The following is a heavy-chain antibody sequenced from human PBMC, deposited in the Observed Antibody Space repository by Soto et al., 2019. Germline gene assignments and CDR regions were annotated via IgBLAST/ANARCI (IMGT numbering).Heavy chain of an antibody. CDR2: INDNGVTT. CDR1: GFSFSSYA. Sequence: GGSLRLSCAASGFSFSSYAMSWVRQAPGKGLEWVSAINDNGVTTYYADSVKGRFTISRDNSKNTLYLQMNTLRAEDTARYYCARLHCEFWSCSEYWGQRTLVTVSS. J-gene: IGHJ4*02. CDR3: ARLHCEFWSCSEY. V-gene: IGHV3-23*01. D-gene: IGHD3-3*01.